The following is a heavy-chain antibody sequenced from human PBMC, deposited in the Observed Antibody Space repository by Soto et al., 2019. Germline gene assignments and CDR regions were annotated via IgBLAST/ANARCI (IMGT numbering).Heavy chain of an antibody. CDR1: GYTFTGYY. V-gene: IGHV1-69*13. CDR3: ARGITIFGATRCAFDI. CDR2: IIPIFGTA. J-gene: IGHJ3*02. D-gene: IGHD3-3*01. Sequence: GASVKVSCKASGYTFTGYYMHWVRQAPGQGLEWMGGIIPIFGTANYAQKFQGRVTITADESTSTAYMELSSLRFEDTAVYYRARGITIFGATRCAFDIWGQGTMVTVSS.